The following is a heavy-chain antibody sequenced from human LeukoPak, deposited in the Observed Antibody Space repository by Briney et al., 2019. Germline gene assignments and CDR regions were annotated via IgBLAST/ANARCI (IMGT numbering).Heavy chain of an antibody. D-gene: IGHD1-26*01. Sequence: PSETLSLTCTVSGGSISSGNYYWAWIRQPAGKGLEWIGRIYTSGSTNYNPSLKSRVTISVDTSKNQFSLKLSSVSAADTAVYYCASLKWDPPSWGQGTLVTVSS. CDR2: IYTSGST. V-gene: IGHV4-61*02. J-gene: IGHJ5*02. CDR3: ASLKWDPPS. CDR1: GGSISSGNYY.